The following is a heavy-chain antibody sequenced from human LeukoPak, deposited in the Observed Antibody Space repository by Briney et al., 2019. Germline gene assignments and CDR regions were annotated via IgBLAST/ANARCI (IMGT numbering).Heavy chain of an antibody. V-gene: IGHV1-8*02. D-gene: IGHD3-16*02. CDR1: GGTFSSYA. CDR2: MNPNSGNT. Sequence: ASVKVSCKASGGTFSSYAISWVRQATGQGLEWMGWMNPNSGNTGYAQKFQGRVTMTRNTSISTAYMELSSLRSEDTAVYYCARFAVWGSYHTANWFDPWGQGTLVTVSS. CDR3: ARFAVWGSYHTANWFDP. J-gene: IGHJ5*02.